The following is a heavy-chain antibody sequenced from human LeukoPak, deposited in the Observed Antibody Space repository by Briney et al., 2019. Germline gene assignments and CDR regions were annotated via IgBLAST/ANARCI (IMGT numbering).Heavy chain of an antibody. Sequence: SETLSLTCTVSGGSISSSGSYWGWIRQPPGKGLEWIGSVYYSGNTYNPSLKSRVTISVDTSKNQFSLNLTSVNAADKAIYYCARVMAARREDLNWFDPWGQGTLVTVSS. CDR2: VYYSGNT. D-gene: IGHD6-6*01. J-gene: IGHJ5*02. V-gene: IGHV4-39*07. CDR3: ARVMAARREDLNWFDP. CDR1: GGSISSSGSY.